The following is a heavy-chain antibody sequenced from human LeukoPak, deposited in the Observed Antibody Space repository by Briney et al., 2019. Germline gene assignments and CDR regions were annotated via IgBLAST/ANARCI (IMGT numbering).Heavy chain of an antibody. CDR1: GFSLSAYN. CDR3: ARGHFHLDSTGYSSFYH. Sequence: GGSLRLSCEGSGFSLSAYNMNWVRQAPGKGLESVSYISSSSATIFYADSVKGRFTISRDNAKNSPYLQMNSLRAEDTAVYYCARGHFHLDSTGYSSFYHWGHGTLVTVSS. CDR2: ISSSSATI. J-gene: IGHJ4*01. D-gene: IGHD3-22*01. V-gene: IGHV3-48*01.